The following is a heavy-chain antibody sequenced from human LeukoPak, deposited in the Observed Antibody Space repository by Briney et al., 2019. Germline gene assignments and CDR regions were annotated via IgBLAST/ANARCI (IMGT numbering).Heavy chain of an antibody. CDR3: ARDDIDYGSGSYMDY. Sequence: ASVKVSCKASGYTFTSYYMHWVRQAPGQGLEWMGIINPSGGSTSYAQKFQGRVTMTRDTSTSTVYMELSSLRSEDTAVYYRARDDIDYGSGSYMDYWGQGTLVTVSS. V-gene: IGHV1-46*03. J-gene: IGHJ4*02. CDR2: INPSGGST. D-gene: IGHD3-10*01. CDR1: GYTFTSYY.